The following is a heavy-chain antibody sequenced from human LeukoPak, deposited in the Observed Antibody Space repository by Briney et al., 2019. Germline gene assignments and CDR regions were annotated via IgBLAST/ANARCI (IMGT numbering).Heavy chain of an antibody. Sequence: SQTLSLTCAVSGGSISSGGYSWSWIRQPPGKGLEWIGYIYYSGSTYYNPSLKSRVTISVDTSKNQFSLNLSSVTAADTAVYYCARDLGSSWYSNDYWGQGTLVTVSS. CDR2: IYYSGST. CDR1: GGSISSGGYS. V-gene: IGHV4-31*11. CDR3: ARDLGSSWYSNDY. J-gene: IGHJ4*02. D-gene: IGHD6-13*01.